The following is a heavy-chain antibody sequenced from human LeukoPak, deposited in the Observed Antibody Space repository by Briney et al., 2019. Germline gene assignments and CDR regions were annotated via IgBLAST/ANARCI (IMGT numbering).Heavy chain of an antibody. CDR1: GFTFSDYY. CDR3: AKRSTSVAGMSWFDP. D-gene: IGHD6-19*01. Sequence: GSLRLSCAASGFTFSDYYMSWIRQAPGKGLEWVSAISGSGGSTYYADSVKGRFTISRDNSKNTLYLQMNSLRAEDTAVYYCAKRSTSVAGMSWFDPWGQGTLVTVSS. J-gene: IGHJ5*02. CDR2: ISGSGGST. V-gene: IGHV3-23*01.